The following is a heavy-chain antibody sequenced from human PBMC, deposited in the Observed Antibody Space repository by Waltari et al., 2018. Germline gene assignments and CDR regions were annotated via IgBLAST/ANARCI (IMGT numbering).Heavy chain of an antibody. V-gene: IGHV4-34*01. CDR2: IHHSGTT. D-gene: IGHD3-22*01. CDR3: ARGDLHYGSSGFFY. Sequence: QVQLHQWGAGLLKPSETLSLTCGVSGGPFNDYYWTWIRQPPGKGLEWIGEIHHSGTTAYSPSLNSRLTSSVDTSKKQISLKMSSVTAADTAVYYCARGDLHYGSSGFFYWGQGALVTVSS. J-gene: IGHJ4*02. CDR1: GGPFNDYY.